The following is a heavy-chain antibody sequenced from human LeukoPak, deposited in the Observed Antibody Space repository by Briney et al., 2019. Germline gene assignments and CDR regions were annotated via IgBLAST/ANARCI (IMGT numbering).Heavy chain of an antibody. Sequence: ASVKVSCKASGGTFSSYAISWVRQAPGQGLEWMGGIIPIFGTANYAQKFQGRVTITADESTSTAYMELSSLRSEDTAVYYCARTYSDTAMVIPSTLYYYYYGMDVWGQGTTVTVSS. CDR1: GGTFSSYA. D-gene: IGHD5-18*01. CDR2: IIPIFGTA. J-gene: IGHJ6*02. CDR3: ARTYSDTAMVIPSTLYYYYYGMDV. V-gene: IGHV1-69*13.